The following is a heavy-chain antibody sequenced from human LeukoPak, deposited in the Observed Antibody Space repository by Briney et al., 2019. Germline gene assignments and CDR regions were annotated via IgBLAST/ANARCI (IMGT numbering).Heavy chain of an antibody. CDR2: IISGGGT. CDR1: GFTFSRNY. CDR3: VRVGDYGDSH. J-gene: IGHJ4*02. Sequence: PGASLRLSCAASGFTFSRNYISWVRQAPGKGLEWVSVIISGGGTSYTDSVKGRFTILRESSKNTVFLQMNSLRAEDTAVYYCVRVGDYGDSHWGQGTLVTV. V-gene: IGHV3-53*01. D-gene: IGHD4-17*01.